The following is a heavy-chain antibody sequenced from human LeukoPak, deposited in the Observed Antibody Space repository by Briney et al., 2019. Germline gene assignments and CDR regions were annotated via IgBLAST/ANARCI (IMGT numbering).Heavy chain of an antibody. D-gene: IGHD6-13*01. CDR2: INPNSGGT. CDR3: ARDIAAAEGPLLYYFDY. CDR1: GYSFTGYY. J-gene: IGHJ4*02. V-gene: IGHV1-2*02. Sequence: GASVKVSCKTSGYSFTGYYIHWVRQAPGQGLEWMGWINPNSGGTNYAQKFQGRVTMTRDTSISTAYMELSRLRSDDTAVYYCARDIAAAEGPLLYYFDYWGQGTLVTVSS.